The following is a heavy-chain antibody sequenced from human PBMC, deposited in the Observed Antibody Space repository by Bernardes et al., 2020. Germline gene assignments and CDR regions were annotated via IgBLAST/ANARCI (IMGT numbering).Heavy chain of an antibody. CDR3: AKRDLRPQHHFDS. J-gene: IGHJ4*02. D-gene: IGHD2-2*01. CDR1: GFTFNTYA. V-gene: IGHV3-23*01. CDR2: ITGSGGYT. Sequence: GSLRLSCAASGFTFNTYAMSWVRQAPGTGLEWVSLITGSGGYTYYADSVKGRFTISRDNSKNTLFLQMNSLRAEDTAVYYCAKRDLRPQHHFDSWGQGTLVTVSS.